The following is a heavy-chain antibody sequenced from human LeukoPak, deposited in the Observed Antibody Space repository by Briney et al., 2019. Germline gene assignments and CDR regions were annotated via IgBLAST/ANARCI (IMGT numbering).Heavy chain of an antibody. V-gene: IGHV4-59*12. J-gene: IGHJ5*02. Sequence: SETLSLTCTVPGGSISSYYWSWIRQPPGKGLEWIGYIYYGGSTYYNPSLKSRVTISVDRSKNQFSLKLSSVTAADTAVYYCARSLFNTRVNWFDPWGQGTLVTVSS. CDR1: GGSISSYY. D-gene: IGHD3-10*02. CDR3: ARSLFNTRVNWFDP. CDR2: IYYGGST.